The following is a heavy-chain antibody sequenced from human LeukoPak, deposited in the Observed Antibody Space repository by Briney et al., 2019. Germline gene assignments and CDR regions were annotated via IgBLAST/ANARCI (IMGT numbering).Heavy chain of an antibody. CDR3: ARRGVASIAMITGGYDY. CDR2: IYYSGST. Sequence: PSETLSLTCTVSGGSISGYYWSWIRQPPGKGLEWIGYIYYSGSTNYNPSLKSRVTISVDKSKNQFSLKLSSVTAADTAVYFCARRGVASIAMITGGYDYWGQGTLVTVSS. J-gene: IGHJ4*02. V-gene: IGHV4-59*01. CDR1: GGSISGYY. D-gene: IGHD5-18*01.